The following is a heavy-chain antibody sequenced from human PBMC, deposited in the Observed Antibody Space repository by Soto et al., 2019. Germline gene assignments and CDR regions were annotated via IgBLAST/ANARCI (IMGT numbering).Heavy chain of an antibody. Sequence: GGSLRLSCAASGFTFSSYGIYWVRQAPGKGLDWVALISYDGGNTYYADSEKGQFTISRDNSKNTVNLQMNNLRPEDTAVYYCAKAGYSNNYYYGMDVWGRGTAVTVSS. CDR1: GFTFSSYG. D-gene: IGHD5-12*01. CDR2: ISYDGGNT. V-gene: IGHV3-30*18. J-gene: IGHJ6*02. CDR3: AKAGYSNNYYYGMDV.